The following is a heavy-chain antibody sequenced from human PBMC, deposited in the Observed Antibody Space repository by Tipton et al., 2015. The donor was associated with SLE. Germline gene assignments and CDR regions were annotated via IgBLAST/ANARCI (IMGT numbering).Heavy chain of an antibody. D-gene: IGHD3-3*01. CDR1: TYTFTSYA. CDR3: ARAMYVWSGYYAFDY. J-gene: IGHJ4*02. V-gene: IGHV1-18*01. CDR2: INPYNGNT. Sequence: QSGAEVKKPGASVKVSCKASTYTFTSYAISWVRQAPGQGLEWMGWINPYNGNTNYAQKFQGRVTMATDTSTSTAYMELGSLRSDDTAVYYCARAMYVWSGYYAFDYWGQGTRVTVSS.